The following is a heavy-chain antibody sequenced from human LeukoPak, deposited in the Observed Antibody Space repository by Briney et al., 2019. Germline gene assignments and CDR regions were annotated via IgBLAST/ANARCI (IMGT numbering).Heavy chain of an antibody. D-gene: IGHD5-18*01. CDR2: ISAYNGNT. Sequence: GASVKVSCKASVGTFSSYAISWVRQAPGQGLEWMGWISAYNGNTNYAQKLQGRVTMTTDTSTSTAYMELRSLRSDDTAVYYCARDRGYSYGFYYYGMDVWGQGTTVTVSS. J-gene: IGHJ6*02. CDR1: VGTFSSYA. CDR3: ARDRGYSYGFYYYGMDV. V-gene: IGHV1-18*01.